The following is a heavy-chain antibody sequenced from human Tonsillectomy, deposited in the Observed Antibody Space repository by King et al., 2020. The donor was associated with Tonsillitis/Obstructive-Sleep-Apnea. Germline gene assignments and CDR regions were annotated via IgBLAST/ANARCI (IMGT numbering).Heavy chain of an antibody. J-gene: IGHJ4*02. Sequence: VQLVESGGGVVQPGRSLRLSCAASGFTFSSYGMHWVRQAPGKGLEWVAVIWYDGSNKDYSDSVTGRFTISRDNSKNTLYLQMNSLRAEDTAVYYCARDFSHRSSGSDYWGQGTLVTVSS. CDR3: ARDFSHRSSGSDY. CDR2: IWYDGSNK. CDR1: GFTFSSYG. V-gene: IGHV3-33*01. D-gene: IGHD6-19*01.